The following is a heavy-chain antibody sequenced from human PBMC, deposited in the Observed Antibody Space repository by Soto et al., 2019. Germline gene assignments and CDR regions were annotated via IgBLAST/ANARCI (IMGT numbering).Heavy chain of an antibody. CDR2: ISGSGGST. D-gene: IGHD1-26*01. CDR1: GFTFSSYA. V-gene: IGHV3-23*01. CDR3: AKDSAHSGSYFLDY. Sequence: GGSLRLSCAASGFTFSSYAMSWVRQAPGKGLEWVSAISGSGGSTYYADSVKGRFTISRDNSKNTLYLQMNSLRAEDTAVYYCAKDSAHSGSYFLDYWGQGTLVTVSS. J-gene: IGHJ4*02.